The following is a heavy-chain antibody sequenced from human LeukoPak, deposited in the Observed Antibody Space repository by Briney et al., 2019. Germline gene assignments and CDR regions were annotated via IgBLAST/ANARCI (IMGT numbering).Heavy chain of an antibody. CDR3: ARGGGYCSSTSCQSGDY. CDR1: GFTFSDYY. J-gene: IGHJ4*02. CDR2: ISSSGSTI. Sequence: GGSLRLSCAASGFTFSDYYMSWIRPAPGKGLEWVSYISSSGSTIYYADSVKGRFTISRDNAKNSLYLKMNSLRAEDTAVYYCARGGGYCSSTSCQSGDYWGQGTLVTVSS. V-gene: IGHV3-11*04. D-gene: IGHD2-2*01.